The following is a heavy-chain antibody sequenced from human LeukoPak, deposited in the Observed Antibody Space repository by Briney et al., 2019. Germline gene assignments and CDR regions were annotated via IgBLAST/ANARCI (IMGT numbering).Heavy chain of an antibody. D-gene: IGHD5-12*01. Sequence: ASVKVSCKASRYTFTGYYLHWVRQAPRQGLEWMGWINPNNGGTNYAQKFQGRVTMTRDTSINTAYMELSRLRSDDTAVYYYARATFSGYDRCPNWFDPWGQGTLVTVSP. J-gene: IGHJ5*02. CDR2: INPNNGGT. V-gene: IGHV1-2*02. CDR1: RYTFTGYY. CDR3: ARATFSGYDRCPNWFDP.